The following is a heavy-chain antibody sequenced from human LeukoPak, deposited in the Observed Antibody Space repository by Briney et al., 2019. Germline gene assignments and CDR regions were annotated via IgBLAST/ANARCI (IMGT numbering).Heavy chain of an antibody. J-gene: IGHJ6*03. Sequence: GGSLRLSCAASGFTFSSYGMSWVRQAPGKGLEWVSAISGSGGSTYYADSVKGRFTISRDNSKNTLYLQMNSLRAEDTAVYYCAKMVRGVNYYMDVWGKGTTVTISS. CDR1: GFTFSSYG. D-gene: IGHD3-10*01. V-gene: IGHV3-23*01. CDR2: ISGSGGST. CDR3: AKMVRGVNYYMDV.